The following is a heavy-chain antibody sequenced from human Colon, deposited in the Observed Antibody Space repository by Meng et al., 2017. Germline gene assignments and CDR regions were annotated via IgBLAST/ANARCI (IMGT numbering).Heavy chain of an antibody. Sequence: QGQLQESGSGLVRPSETLSLTCTVSGGSVSSGSYYWSWIRQPPGKGLEWIGYIYYTGSTNYNPSLKSRVTISVDTSKNQFSLKLSSVTAADTAVYYCARGPLDYWGQGTLVTVSS. CDR2: IYYTGST. V-gene: IGHV4-61*01. J-gene: IGHJ4*02. CDR3: ARGPLDY. CDR1: GGSVSSGSYY.